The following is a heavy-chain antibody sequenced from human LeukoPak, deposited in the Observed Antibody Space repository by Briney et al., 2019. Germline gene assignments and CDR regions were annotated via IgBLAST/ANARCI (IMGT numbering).Heavy chain of an antibody. Sequence: ASVKVSCKASGYTFTSYGISWVRQAPGQGLEWMGWISAYNGNTNYAQKLQGRVTMTTDTSTSTAYMELRSLRSDDTAVYYCARADRGSYYFLPLHFDYWGQGTLVTVSS. CDR1: GYTFTSYG. CDR2: ISAYNGNT. CDR3: ARADRGSYYFLPLHFDY. D-gene: IGHD1-26*01. V-gene: IGHV1-18*01. J-gene: IGHJ4*02.